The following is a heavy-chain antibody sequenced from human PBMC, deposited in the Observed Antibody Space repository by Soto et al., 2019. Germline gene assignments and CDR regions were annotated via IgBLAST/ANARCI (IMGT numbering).Heavy chain of an antibody. CDR3: ARGRSRSHCSGGSGPDY. Sequence: QVQLQQWGAGLLKPSETLSLTCAVYGGSFRGYYWSWILQPPGKGLEWMGEINHSGSTNYNPSLKSRVTISVDTSKNQFSLKLSSVTAADTAVYYCARGRSRSHCSGGSGPDYWGQGTLVTVSS. J-gene: IGHJ4*02. V-gene: IGHV4-34*01. D-gene: IGHD2-15*01. CDR2: INHSGST. CDR1: GGSFRGYY.